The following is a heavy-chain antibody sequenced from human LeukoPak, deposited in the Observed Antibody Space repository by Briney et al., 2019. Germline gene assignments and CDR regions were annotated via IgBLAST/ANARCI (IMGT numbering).Heavy chain of an antibody. CDR3: AKDLRGPFIGNFDP. Sequence: GGSLRLSCAASGFTFSRYCMSWVRQAPGKGLEWVSAISGRGGRTYYADSVKGRFTISRDNAKNTMFLQSNILTVEDRAVYYCAKDLRGPFIGNFDPWGQGTLVPVSS. D-gene: IGHD1-26*01. CDR2: ISGRGGRT. CDR1: GFTFSRYC. J-gene: IGHJ5*02. V-gene: IGHV3-23*01.